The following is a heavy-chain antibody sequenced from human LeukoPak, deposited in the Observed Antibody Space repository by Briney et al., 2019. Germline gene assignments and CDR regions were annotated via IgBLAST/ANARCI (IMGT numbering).Heavy chain of an antibody. CDR1: GFAFSNYA. D-gene: IGHD3-22*01. CDR3: SKDMDTMMVIFNPT. Sequence: GGSLRLSCAASGFAFSNYAMNWVRQTPGKGLEWVSTISSGGSSTYYADSVKGRFTISRDNSKSTLFLQMSSLRAEDAAVYYRSKDMDTMMVIFNPTWGQGTLVTVSS. V-gene: IGHV3-23*01. J-gene: IGHJ5*02. CDR2: ISSGGSST.